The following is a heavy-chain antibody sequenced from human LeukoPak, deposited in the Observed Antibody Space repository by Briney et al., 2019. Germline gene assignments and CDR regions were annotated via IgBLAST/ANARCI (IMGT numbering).Heavy chain of an antibody. V-gene: IGHV4-59*12. CDR2: IYYSGST. J-gene: IGHJ1*01. D-gene: IGHD3-22*01. Sequence: SETLSLTCTVSGGSISSYYWSWIRQPPGKGLEWIGYIYYSGSTNYNPSLKSRVTISVDTSKNQFSLKLSSVTAADTAVYYCARTYYYDSSGYYYVVKYFQHWGQGTLVTVSS. CDR3: ARTYYYDSSGYYYVVKYFQH. CDR1: GGSISSYY.